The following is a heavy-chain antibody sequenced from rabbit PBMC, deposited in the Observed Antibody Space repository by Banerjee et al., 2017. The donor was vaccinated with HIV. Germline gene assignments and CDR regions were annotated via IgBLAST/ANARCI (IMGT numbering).Heavy chain of an antibody. V-gene: IGHV1S45*01. J-gene: IGHJ4*01. CDR2: IVTGTGNT. Sequence: QEQLEESGGGLVQPGGSLALTCKASGFSLSNNYVMCWVRQAPGKGLEWIGCIVTGTGNTYYASWAKGRFTVSKTSSTTVTLQMTSLTAADTATYFCVRETETYAGYAGYSYYFNLWGPGTLVTVS. D-gene: IGHD8-1*01. CDR3: VRETETYAGYAGYSYYFNL. CDR1: GFSLSNNYV.